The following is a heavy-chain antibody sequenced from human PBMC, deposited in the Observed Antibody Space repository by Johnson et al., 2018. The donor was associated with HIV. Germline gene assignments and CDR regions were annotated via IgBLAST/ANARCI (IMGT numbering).Heavy chain of an antibody. CDR3: AKGRTYYYDSSGSPWDAFDI. CDR1: GFTFSTYG. J-gene: IGHJ3*02. V-gene: IGHV3-9*01. D-gene: IGHD3-22*01. CDR2: IRWNSGSI. Sequence: VQLVESGGGVVQPGRSLRLSCAASGFTFSTYGMHWVRQAPGKGLEWVSGIRWNSGSIGYADSVKGRFTISSDNAKNSLYLQMNSMRAEDTALYYCAKGRTYYYDSSGSPWDAFDIWGQGTMVTVSS.